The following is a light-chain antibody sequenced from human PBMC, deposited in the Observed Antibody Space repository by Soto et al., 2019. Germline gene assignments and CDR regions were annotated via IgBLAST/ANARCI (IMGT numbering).Light chain of an antibody. CDR1: QSISSN. J-gene: IGKJ1*01. CDR3: QQYSNWPRA. V-gene: IGKV3-15*01. CDR2: GAS. Sequence: EIVMTQSPATLSVSPGERATLSCRASQSISSNLAWYQQKPGQGPRLLIYGASTRATGIPARFSGSGSGTEFTLTISSLQSEDFAVYYCQQYSNWPRAFGQGTKVEIK.